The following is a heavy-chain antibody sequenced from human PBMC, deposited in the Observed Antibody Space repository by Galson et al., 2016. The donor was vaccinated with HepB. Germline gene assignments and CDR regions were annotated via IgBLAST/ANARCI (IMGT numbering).Heavy chain of an antibody. CDR3: ASHDYYDSSGPFDY. J-gene: IGHJ4*02. V-gene: IGHV5-10-1*01. CDR2: IDPSDSYT. Sequence: QSGAEVKKSGESLRISCKGSGYSFTSYWVSWVRQMPGKGLEWMGRIDPSDSYTNCSPSFQGHVTISADKSISTAYLQWSSLKASDTAMYYCASHDYYDSSGPFDYWGQGTLVTVSS. D-gene: IGHD3-22*01. CDR1: GYSFTSYW.